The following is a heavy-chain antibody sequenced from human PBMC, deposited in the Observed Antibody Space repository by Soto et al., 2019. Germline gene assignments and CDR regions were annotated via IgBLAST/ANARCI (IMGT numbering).Heavy chain of an antibody. CDR1: GFTFSSYS. D-gene: IGHD2-15*01. J-gene: IGHJ6*02. V-gene: IGHV3-21*01. CDR2: ISSSSSYI. CDR3: ARDSGIYYYRMGV. Sequence: GGSLRLSCAAYGFTFSSYSMNWVRQAPGKGLEWVSSISSSSSYIYYADSVRGRFTISRDNAKNSLYLQMNSLRAEDTAVYYCARDSGIYYYRMGVWGQGTTVTVSS.